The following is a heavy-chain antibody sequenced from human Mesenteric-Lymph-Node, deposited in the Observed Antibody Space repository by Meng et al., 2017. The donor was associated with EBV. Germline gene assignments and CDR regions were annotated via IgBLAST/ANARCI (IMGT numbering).Heavy chain of an antibody. Sequence: QLSLTASGPTPVTPTHTCTRSRTFPCYSLGSFGRGRRWTRQPLGKALEWHAVIYWDDDERYSPSLKSRLTITKNTSNNQVVIKNTDMDTVDTDTHYCAHRPLFGELLDYWGQGTLVTVSS. CDR2: IYWDDDE. D-gene: IGHD3-10*01. CDR3: AHRPLFGELLDY. CDR1: CYSLGSFGRG. V-gene: IGHV2-5*02. J-gene: IGHJ4*02.